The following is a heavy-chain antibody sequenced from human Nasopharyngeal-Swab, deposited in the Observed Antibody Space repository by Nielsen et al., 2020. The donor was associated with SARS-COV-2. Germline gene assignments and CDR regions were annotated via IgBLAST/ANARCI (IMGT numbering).Heavy chain of an antibody. V-gene: IGHV1-69*13. CDR2: IIPIFGTA. CDR1: GGTFSSYA. Sequence: LVKVSCKASGGTFSSYAISWVRQAPGQGLEWMGGIIPIFGTADYAQKFQDRVTNTADESTSTAYMELSSLRSEDTAVYYCARSGYSNSDIDYWGQGTLVTVSS. J-gene: IGHJ4*02. CDR3: ARSGYSNSDIDY. D-gene: IGHD6-6*01.